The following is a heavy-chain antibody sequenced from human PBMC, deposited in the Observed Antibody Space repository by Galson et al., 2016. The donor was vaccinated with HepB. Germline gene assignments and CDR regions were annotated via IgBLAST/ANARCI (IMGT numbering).Heavy chain of an antibody. D-gene: IGHD3-3*01. V-gene: IGHV1-8*01. CDR3: ARAYYDVWSGSVSYGMDV. CDR2: INPYSGNT. J-gene: IGHJ6*04. Sequence: SVKVSCKASGYTFTAYDINWVRQATGQGLEWMGWINPYSGNTGYAQKFQGRVTMTGNTSISTAYMELSSLRSEDTAVYFCARAYYDVWSGSVSYGMDVWGKGTTVTVSS. CDR1: GYTFTAYD.